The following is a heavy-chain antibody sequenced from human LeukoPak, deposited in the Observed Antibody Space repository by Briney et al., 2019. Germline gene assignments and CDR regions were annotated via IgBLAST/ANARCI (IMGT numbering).Heavy chain of an antibody. CDR2: ISYDGSNK. Sequence: GSLRLSCAASGFTFSSYAMHWVRQAPGKGLEWVAVISYDGSNKYYADSVKGRFTISRDNSKNTLYLQMNSLRAEDTAVYYCARSGGATAEVDYWGQGTLVTVSS. J-gene: IGHJ4*02. CDR1: GFTFSSYA. D-gene: IGHD1-26*01. CDR3: ARSGGATAEVDY. V-gene: IGHV3-30*04.